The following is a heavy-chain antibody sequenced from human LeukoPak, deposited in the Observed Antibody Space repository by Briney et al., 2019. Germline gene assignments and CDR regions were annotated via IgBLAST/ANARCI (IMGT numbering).Heavy chain of an antibody. CDR1: GYSISSGYY. CDR2: IYHSGST. J-gene: IGHJ3*02. CDR3: ARGGIVVVPAARGFAFDI. D-gene: IGHD2-2*01. Sequence: SETLSLTCTVSGYSISSGYYWGWIRQPPGKGLEWIGSIYHSGSTYYNPSLKSRVTISVDRSKNQFSLKLSSVTAADTAVYYCARGGIVVVPAARGFAFDIWGQGTMVTVSS. V-gene: IGHV4-38-2*02.